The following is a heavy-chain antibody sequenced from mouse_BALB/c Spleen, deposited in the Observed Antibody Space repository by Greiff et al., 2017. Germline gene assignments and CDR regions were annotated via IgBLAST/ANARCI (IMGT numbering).Heavy chain of an antibody. CDR2: ISSGGGST. D-gene: IGHD1-1*01. V-gene: IGHV5-12-1*01. CDR3: ARGYYYGRGPMDC. J-gene: IGHJ4*01. CDR1: GFAFSSYD. Sequence: EVHLVESGGGLVKPGGSLKLSCAASGFAFSSYDMSWVRQTPEKRLEWVAYISSGGGSTYYPDTVKGRFTISRDNAKNTLYLQMSSLKSEDTAMYYCARGYYYGRGPMDCWGQGTSVTVSS.